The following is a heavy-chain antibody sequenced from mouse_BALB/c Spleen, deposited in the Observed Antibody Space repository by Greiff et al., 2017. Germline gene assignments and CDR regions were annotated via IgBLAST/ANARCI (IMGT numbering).Heavy chain of an antibody. CDR3: VRGTRRDAMDY. CDR2: IWTGGGT. J-gene: IGHJ4*01. V-gene: IGHV2-9-2*01. CDR1: GFSLTSYD. Sequence: VQLQQSGPGLVAPSQSLSITCTVSGFSLTSYDISWIRQPPGKGLEWLGVIWTGGGTNYNSAFMSRLSISKDNSKSQVFLKMNSLQTDDTAIYYCVRGTRRDAMDYWGQGTSVTVSS.